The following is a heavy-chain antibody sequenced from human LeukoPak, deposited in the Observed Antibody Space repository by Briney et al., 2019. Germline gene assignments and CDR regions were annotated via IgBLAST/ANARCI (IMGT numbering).Heavy chain of an antibody. J-gene: IGHJ3*02. CDR1: GYTFTGYY. CDR2: INPNSGGT. Sequence: ASVKVSCKASGYTFTGYYMHWVRQAPGQGLEWMEWINPNSGGTNYAQKLQGRVTLTTDTSTNTAYMELRSLRSDDTAVYYCACTVGADIPDAFDIWGQGTMVTVSS. D-gene: IGHD1-26*01. CDR3: ACTVGADIPDAFDI. V-gene: IGHV1-2*02.